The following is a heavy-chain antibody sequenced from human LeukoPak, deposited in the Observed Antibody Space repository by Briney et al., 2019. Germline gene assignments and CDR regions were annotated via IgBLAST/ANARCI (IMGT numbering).Heavy chain of an antibody. CDR1: GFTFSSYG. CDR2: ISYDGSNK. Sequence: GRSLRLSCAASGFTFSSYGMHWVRQAPGKGLEWVAVISYDGSNKYYTDSVKGRFTISRDNSKNTLYLQMNSLRAEDTAVYYCAKDPGSYSSGYYYYYMDVWGKGTTVTVSS. V-gene: IGHV3-30*18. CDR3: AKDPGSYSSGYYYYYMDV. D-gene: IGHD3-22*01. J-gene: IGHJ6*03.